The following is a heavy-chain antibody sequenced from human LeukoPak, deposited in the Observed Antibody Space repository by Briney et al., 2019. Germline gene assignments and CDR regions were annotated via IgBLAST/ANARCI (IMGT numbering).Heavy chain of an antibody. V-gene: IGHV3-23*01. CDR1: GFTFSSYA. J-gene: IGHJ5*02. D-gene: IGHD6-13*01. CDR3: VITDLFYSSSLSWFDP. CDR2: ISGIGGST. Sequence: GGSLRLSCAASGFTFSSYAMSWVRQAPGKGLEWVAAISGIGGSTYCADSVKGRFTISRDNSKNTLYLQMNSLRAEDTAVYYCVITDLFYSSSLSWFDPWGQGPLVTVSS.